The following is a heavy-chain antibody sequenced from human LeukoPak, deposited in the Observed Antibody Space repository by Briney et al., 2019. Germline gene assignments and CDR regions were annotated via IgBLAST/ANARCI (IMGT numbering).Heavy chain of an antibody. D-gene: IGHD3-22*01. CDR1: GFTFSSYA. J-gene: IGHJ4*02. CDR2: ISGSGGST. Sequence: GGSLRLSCAASGFTFSSYAMSWVRQAPGKGLEWVSDISGSGGSTYYADSVKGRFTISRDNSKNTLYLQMNSLIAEDTAVYYCAKACCYYYDSSGYSWGYFDYWGQGTLVTVSS. CDR3: AKACCYYYDSSGYSWGYFDY. V-gene: IGHV3-23*01.